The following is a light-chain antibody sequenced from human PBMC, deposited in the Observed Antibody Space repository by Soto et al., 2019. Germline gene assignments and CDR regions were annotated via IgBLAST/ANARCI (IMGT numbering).Light chain of an antibody. CDR2: DVS. CDR1: SSDVGGYNY. J-gene: IGLJ1*01. V-gene: IGLV2-14*01. Sequence: QSALTQPASVSGSPGQSITISCTGTSSDVGGYNYVSWYQQHPGKAPKLMIYDVSNRPSGVSNRFSGSKSGNTAFLTISGLQAEDEADYYCSSYTSSSTEVFGTGTKVTVL. CDR3: SSYTSSSTEV.